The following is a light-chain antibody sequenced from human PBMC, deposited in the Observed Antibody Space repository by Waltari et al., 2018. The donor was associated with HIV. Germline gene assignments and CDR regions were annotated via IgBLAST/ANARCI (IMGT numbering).Light chain of an antibody. CDR1: QNLNNKY. CDR3: QQYGTSHLT. J-gene: IGKJ4*01. Sequence: EIVLTQSPDTLSLSPGEGATLSCRASQNLNNKYLAWYQQKPGQAPRLLIYASSLLATAIPDRFSGSGDGTDFTRTITRLDPEDFAVYYCQQYGTSHLTFGGGARVEIK. CDR2: ASS. V-gene: IGKV3-20*01.